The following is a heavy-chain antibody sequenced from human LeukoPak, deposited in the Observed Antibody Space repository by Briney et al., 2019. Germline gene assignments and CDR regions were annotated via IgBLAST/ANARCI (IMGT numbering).Heavy chain of an antibody. CDR2: VRYDETTK. V-gene: IGHV3-30*02. CDR1: GFTFSNYG. CDR3: AKDQWPVRWVDY. J-gene: IGHJ4*02. Sequence: PGGSLRLSCAASGFTFSNYGMHWVRQAPGKGLEWVAFVRYDETTKFYADSVKGRLTICRDSSKTTLYLQMNSLRAEDTAVYYCAKDQWPVRWVDYWGQGTLVTVSS. D-gene: IGHD6-19*01.